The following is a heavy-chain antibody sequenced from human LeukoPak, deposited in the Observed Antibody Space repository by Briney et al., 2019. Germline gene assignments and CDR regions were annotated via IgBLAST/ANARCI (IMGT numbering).Heavy chain of an antibody. Sequence: GASVKVSCKASGGTFSSYAISWVRQAPGQGLEWMGGIIPIFGTANYAQKFQGRVTITTDESTSTAYMELSSLRSEDTAVYYCARGRGAAATYNYYYMDVWGKGTTVTVSS. CDR2: IIPIFGTA. CDR3: ARGRGAAATYNYYYMDV. D-gene: IGHD6-13*01. V-gene: IGHV1-69*05. J-gene: IGHJ6*03. CDR1: GGTFSSYA.